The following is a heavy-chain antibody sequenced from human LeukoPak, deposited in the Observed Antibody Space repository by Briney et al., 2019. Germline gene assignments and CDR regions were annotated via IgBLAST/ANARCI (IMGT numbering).Heavy chain of an antibody. J-gene: IGHJ5*02. CDR3: ARGQGA. CDR2: FYAGDSNT. V-gene: IGHV3-23*01. Sequence: PGGSLRLSCGASGFTFSANALSWVRQAPGKGLEWVSTFYAGDSNTNYADSVKGRFTISRDNSRNTLYLQMNSLRAEDTAVYYCARGQGAWGQGTLVTVSS. CDR1: GFTFSANA.